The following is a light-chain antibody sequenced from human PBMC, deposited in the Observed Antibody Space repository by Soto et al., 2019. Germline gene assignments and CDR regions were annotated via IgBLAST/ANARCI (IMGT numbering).Light chain of an antibody. CDR1: SSDVGSYNL. CDR2: EGS. V-gene: IGLV2-23*01. CDR3: CSYAGSSTLVI. Sequence: QSALTQPASVSGSPGQSITISCTGTSSDVGSYNLVSWYQQHPGKAPKLMIYEGSTRPSGVSNRFSGSKSGNTASLTISGLQPEDEADYYCCSYAGSSTLVIFGGGTKLTVL. J-gene: IGLJ2*01.